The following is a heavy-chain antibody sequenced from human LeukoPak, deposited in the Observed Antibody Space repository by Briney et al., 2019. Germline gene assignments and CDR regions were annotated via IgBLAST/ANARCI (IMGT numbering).Heavy chain of an antibody. Sequence: GGSLRLSCAASGFTFSSHGMNWVRQAPGKGLEWVSSISTSSSYIYYADSLKGRFTISRDNAKNSLYLQMNSLRAEDTAVYYCASSRAGTFDYWGQGTLVTVSS. CDR1: GFTFSSHG. J-gene: IGHJ4*02. V-gene: IGHV3-21*04. D-gene: IGHD6-19*01. CDR3: ASSRAGTFDY. CDR2: ISTSSSYI.